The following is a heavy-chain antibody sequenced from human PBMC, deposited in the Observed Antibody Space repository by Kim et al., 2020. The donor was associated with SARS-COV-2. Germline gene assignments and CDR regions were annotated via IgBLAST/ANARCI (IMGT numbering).Heavy chain of an antibody. D-gene: IGHD3-22*01. V-gene: IGHV4-59*01. Sequence: SETLSLTCTVSGGSISGYLWSWIRQPPGKGVEWIGYIHYSGSTTYNPSLKSRVTISVDTSKNQFSLKLGSVTAADTAVYYCARGSGYYDYWGQGTLVTVSS. CDR3: ARGSGYYDY. J-gene: IGHJ4*02. CDR2: IHYSGST. CDR1: GGSISGYL.